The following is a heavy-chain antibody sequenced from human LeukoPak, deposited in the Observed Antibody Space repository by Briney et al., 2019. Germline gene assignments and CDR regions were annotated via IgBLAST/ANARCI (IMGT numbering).Heavy chain of an antibody. V-gene: IGHV4-59*08. CDR1: GGSISSSY. CDR2: LSSSGST. Sequence: SETLSLTCTVSGGSISSSYWSWIRQSPGKGLEWIGYLSSSGSTNYNPSLKSRVTISVDTSNNQFSLKLTSVTAADAAVYYCARHLSWPTLGATWASDYWGQGTLVTVSS. J-gene: IGHJ4*02. D-gene: IGHD1-26*01. CDR3: ARHLSWPTLGATWASDY.